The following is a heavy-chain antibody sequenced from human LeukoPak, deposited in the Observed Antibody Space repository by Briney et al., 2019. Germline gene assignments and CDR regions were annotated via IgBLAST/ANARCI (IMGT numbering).Heavy chain of an antibody. D-gene: IGHD3-3*01. J-gene: IGHJ6*02. Sequence: SETLSLTCTVSGGSISSSSYYWGWIRQPPGKGLEWIGSIYYTGSTNYNPSLKSRVTISVDTSKNQFSLKLSSVTAADTAVYYCARGAPGIFGVVIYYYYYGMDVWGQGTTVTVSS. CDR3: ARGAPGIFGVVIYYYYYGMDV. CDR2: IYYTGST. CDR1: GGSISSSSYY. V-gene: IGHV4-39*07.